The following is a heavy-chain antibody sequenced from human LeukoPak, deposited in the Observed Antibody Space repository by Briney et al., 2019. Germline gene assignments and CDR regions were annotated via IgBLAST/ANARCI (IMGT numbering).Heavy chain of an antibody. D-gene: IGHD3-10*01. CDR3: AREPVLLWFGELLTPYYYYYMDV. J-gene: IGHJ6*03. CDR2: ISGSGGST. V-gene: IGHV3-23*01. CDR1: GFTFSSYG. Sequence: GGTLRLSCAASGFTFSSYGMSWVRQAPGKGLEWVSAISGSGGSTYYADSVKGRFTISRDNAKNSLYLQMNSLRAEDTAVYYCAREPVLLWFGELLTPYYYYYMDVWGKGTTVTISS.